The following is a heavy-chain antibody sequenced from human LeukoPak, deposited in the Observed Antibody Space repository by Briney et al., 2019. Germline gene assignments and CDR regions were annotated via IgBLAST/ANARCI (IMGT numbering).Heavy chain of an antibody. D-gene: IGHD3-3*01. CDR2: IYYSGTT. J-gene: IGHJ4*02. Sequence: SETLSLTCTVSGGSISSGGYYWSWIRQHPGKGLEWIGYIYYSGTTYYNPSLKSRVSLSVDTAKNQFSLKLSSVTAADTAVYYCAREGGFYRPLDYSGQGTLVTVSS. CDR1: GGSISSGGYY. CDR3: AREGGFYRPLDY. V-gene: IGHV4-31*03.